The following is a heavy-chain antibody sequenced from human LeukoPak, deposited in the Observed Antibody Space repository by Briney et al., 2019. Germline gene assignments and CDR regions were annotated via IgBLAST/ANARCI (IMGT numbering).Heavy chain of an antibody. D-gene: IGHD5-24*01. CDR1: GGSFSGYY. Sequence: SETLSLTCAVYGGSFSGYYWSWIRQPPGKGLEWIGEINHSGSTNYNPSLKSRVTISVDTSKNQFPLKLSSVTAADTAVYYCARTGRWLQFEDYWGQGTLVTVSS. V-gene: IGHV4-34*01. CDR3: ARTGRWLQFEDY. CDR2: INHSGST. J-gene: IGHJ4*02.